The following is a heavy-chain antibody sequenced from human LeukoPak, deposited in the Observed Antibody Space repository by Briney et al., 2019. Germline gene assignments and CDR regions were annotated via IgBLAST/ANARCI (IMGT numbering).Heavy chain of an antibody. D-gene: IGHD5-12*01. Sequence: PSETLSLTCTVSGGSISSYYWSWIRQPPGKGLEWIGYICYSGSTNYNPSLKSRVTISVDTSKNQFSLKLSSVTAADTAVYYCARVGVDGYDLSFEDYWGQGTLVTVSS. CDR3: ARVGVDGYDLSFEDY. V-gene: IGHV4-59*01. J-gene: IGHJ4*02. CDR2: ICYSGST. CDR1: GGSISSYY.